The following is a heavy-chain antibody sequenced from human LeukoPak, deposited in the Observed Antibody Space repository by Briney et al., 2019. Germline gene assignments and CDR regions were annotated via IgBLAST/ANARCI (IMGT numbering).Heavy chain of an antibody. CDR2: ISTSGKNL. CDR3: VKDSGKSYMDV. CDR1: GFTFSNYE. Sequence: GGSLRLSCEASGFTFSNYEMIWVRQAPGEGLEWISFISTSGKNLYYVDSVRGRFTISRDNAKSSVYLQMNSLRADDTAVYYCVKDSGKSYMDVWGKGTTVTVSS. J-gene: IGHJ6*03. V-gene: IGHV3-48*03. D-gene: IGHD3-10*01.